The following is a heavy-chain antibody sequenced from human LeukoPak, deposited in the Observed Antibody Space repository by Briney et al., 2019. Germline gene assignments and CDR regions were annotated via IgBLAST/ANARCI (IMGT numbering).Heavy chain of an antibody. D-gene: IGHD6-13*01. CDR2: IYYSGDT. CDR1: GGSISSNY. CDR3: ARHGGRQLAHDAFDI. J-gene: IGHJ3*02. Sequence: RSSETLSLTCNVSGGSISSNYWSWTRQPPGKGREWIVYIYYSGDTNYNPSLKSRVTISIDTSNNQFSLKLSSVTAADSAVYYCARHGGRQLAHDAFDIWGQGTMVTVSS. V-gene: IGHV4-59*08.